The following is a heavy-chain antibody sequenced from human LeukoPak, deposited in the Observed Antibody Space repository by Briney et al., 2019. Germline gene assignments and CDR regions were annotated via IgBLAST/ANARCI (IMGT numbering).Heavy chain of an antibody. CDR1: GFTFSSYD. CDR3: ARSFDI. CDR2: ISSSGTTI. J-gene: IGHJ3*02. V-gene: IGHV3-48*03. Sequence: GGSLRLSCAASGFTFSSYDMNWVRQAPGKGLEWVSFISSSGTTIDYADFVKGRFTISRDNTKNSLYLQMNSLRVEDTAIYHCARSFDIWGQGTMATVSP.